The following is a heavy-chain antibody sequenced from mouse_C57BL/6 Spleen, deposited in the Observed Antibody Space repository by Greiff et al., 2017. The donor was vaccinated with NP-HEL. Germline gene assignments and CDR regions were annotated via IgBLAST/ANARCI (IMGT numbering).Heavy chain of an antibody. Sequence: VQLQQSGPGLVQPSQSLSITCTVSGFSLTSYGVHWVRQSPGKGLEWLGVIWSGGSTDYNVAFISRLSISKDNSKSQVFFKMNSLQADDTAIYYCARNAGTWYFDVWGTGTTVTVSS. CDR1: GFSLTSYG. J-gene: IGHJ1*03. V-gene: IGHV2-2*01. D-gene: IGHD4-1*01. CDR2: IWSGGST. CDR3: ARNAGTWYFDV.